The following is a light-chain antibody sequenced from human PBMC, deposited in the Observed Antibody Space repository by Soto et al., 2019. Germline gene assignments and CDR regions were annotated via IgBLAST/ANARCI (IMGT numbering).Light chain of an antibody. Sequence: EVVFTQSPCTVSLSPGERATLSCRASQTVNSDYLTWYQQKPGQAPRLLIYAASSGATGIPDRFSGSGSETDFTLTINRLEPEDFAVYYCQYYGNSRITFGQGTRLEIK. CDR1: QTVNSDY. V-gene: IGKV3-20*01. CDR3: QYYGNSRIT. CDR2: AAS. J-gene: IGKJ5*01.